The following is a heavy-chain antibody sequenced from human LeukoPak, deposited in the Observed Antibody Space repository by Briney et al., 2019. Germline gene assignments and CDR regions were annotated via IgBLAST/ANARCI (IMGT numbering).Heavy chain of an antibody. CDR2: INTGGGT. J-gene: IGHJ3*02. D-gene: IGHD2-2*03. Sequence: PGGSLRLSCAASGFTFSTYTMSWVRQAPGKGLEWVSAINTGGGTSSADSVEGRFTISRDNSESTLYLQMSSLRAEDTAVYYCARGLDSVTWGPFDIWGQGTVVTVSS. V-gene: IGHV3-23*01. CDR3: ARGLDSVTWGPFDI. CDR1: GFTFSTYT.